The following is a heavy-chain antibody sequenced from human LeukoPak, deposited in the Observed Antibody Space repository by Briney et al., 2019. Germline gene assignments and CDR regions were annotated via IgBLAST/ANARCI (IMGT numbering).Heavy chain of an antibody. Sequence: SETLSLTCTVSGGSIRNYYWSWIRQPAGKGLEWIGRIYTSGSTNYNPSLKSRVTISVDTSKNQFSLNLSSVTAADTAVYYCARHENGYYDSSGYFDYWGQGTLVTVSS. CDR1: GGSIRNYY. V-gene: IGHV4-4*07. CDR3: ARHENGYYDSSGYFDY. J-gene: IGHJ4*02. D-gene: IGHD3-22*01. CDR2: IYTSGST.